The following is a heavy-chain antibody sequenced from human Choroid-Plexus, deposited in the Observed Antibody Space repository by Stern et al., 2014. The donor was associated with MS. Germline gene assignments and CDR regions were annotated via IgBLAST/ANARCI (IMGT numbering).Heavy chain of an antibody. J-gene: IGHJ4*02. CDR3: AKDRQWSTYFFDY. D-gene: IGHD2-15*01. CDR1: GFTFSNCG. Sequence: VQLVESGGGVAQPGRPLILSCAASGFTFSNCGMHWVRQAPGKGVEGVALVSYDGSDKYYADSVKGRFTIFRDNSKNPLYMHMNSLRAEDTAVYYCAKDRQWSTYFFDYWGQGSLVTVSS. V-gene: IGHV3-30*18. CDR2: VSYDGSDK.